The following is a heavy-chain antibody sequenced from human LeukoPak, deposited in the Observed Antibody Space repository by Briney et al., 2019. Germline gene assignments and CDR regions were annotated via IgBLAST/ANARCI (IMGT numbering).Heavy chain of an antibody. V-gene: IGHV1-18*01. CDR1: GYTFTSYG. CDR3: ARAGDCSSTSCWSGYYYYYMDV. Sequence: GASVKVSCKASGYTFTSYGISWVRQAPGQGLEWMGWISAYNGNTNYAQKLQGRVTMTTDTSTSTAYMELRSLRSDDTAVYYCARAGDCSSTSCWSGYYYYYMDVWGKGTTVTVSS. D-gene: IGHD2-2*01. J-gene: IGHJ6*03. CDR2: ISAYNGNT.